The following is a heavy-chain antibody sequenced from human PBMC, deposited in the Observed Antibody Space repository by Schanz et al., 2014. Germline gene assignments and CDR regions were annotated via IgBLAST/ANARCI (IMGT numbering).Heavy chain of an antibody. D-gene: IGHD3-10*01. CDR3: ARPALWFGDNCFDP. Sequence: EVQLLESGGGLVQPGGSLRLSCATSGFSFSSYAINWVRQAPGKGLEWVSGISGSGGSTYYADSVKGRFTISRDNSKNTLYLQMNSLRAEDTAVYYCARPALWFGDNCFDPWGQGTLVTVSS. CDR1: GFSFSSYA. J-gene: IGHJ5*02. CDR2: ISGSGGST. V-gene: IGHV3-23*01.